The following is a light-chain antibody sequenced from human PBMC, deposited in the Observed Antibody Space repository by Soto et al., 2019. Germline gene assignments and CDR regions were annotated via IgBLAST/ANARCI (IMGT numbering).Light chain of an antibody. CDR1: QSISSY. V-gene: IGKV1-39*01. CDR2: AAT. J-gene: IGKJ2*01. Sequence: DIQMTQSPSSLSASVGDRVTITCRASQSISSYLNWYQQKPGKAPKLLIYAATSLQSGVPSRFSDSGSGTDFTLTISSLQPEDFATYYCRQSYSTPVFGQGTKLEIK. CDR3: RQSYSTPV.